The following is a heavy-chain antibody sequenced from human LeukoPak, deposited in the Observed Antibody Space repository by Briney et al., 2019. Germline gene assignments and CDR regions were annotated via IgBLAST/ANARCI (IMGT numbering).Heavy chain of an antibody. Sequence: SETLSLTCTVSGGSISSSSYFWGWIRQPPGKGLEWIGSIHFSGSAYYNPSLKSRATISVDTSKNQFSLKVSSVTAADTALYYCARLSGELQLVAHYLDYWGQGTLVTVS. D-gene: IGHD6-13*01. CDR1: GGSISSSSYF. V-gene: IGHV4-39*01. CDR3: ARLSGELQLVAHYLDY. J-gene: IGHJ4*02. CDR2: IHFSGSA.